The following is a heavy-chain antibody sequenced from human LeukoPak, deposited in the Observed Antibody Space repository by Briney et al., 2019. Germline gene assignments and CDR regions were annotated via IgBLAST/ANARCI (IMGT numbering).Heavy chain of an antibody. Sequence: VASVKVSCTASGYTFTSYGISWVRQAPGQGLEWMGWISAYNGNTNYAQKLQGRVTMTTDTSTSTAYMELRSLRSDDTAVYYCTRNCSGWYIDYYYGMDVWGQGTTVTVSS. CDR2: ISAYNGNT. CDR1: GYTFTSYG. V-gene: IGHV1-18*01. CDR3: TRNCSGWYIDYYYGMDV. D-gene: IGHD6-19*01. J-gene: IGHJ6*02.